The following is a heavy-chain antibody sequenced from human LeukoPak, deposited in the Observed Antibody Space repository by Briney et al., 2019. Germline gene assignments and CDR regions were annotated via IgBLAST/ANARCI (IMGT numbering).Heavy chain of an antibody. CDR1: GFTFSSYS. J-gene: IGHJ4*02. Sequence: GGSLRLSCAASGFTFSSYSMNWVRQAPGKGLEWVSSISSSSSYIYYADSVKGRFTISRDNAKNSLYLQMNSLRAEDTAVYYCARGLTTVVTPSFDYWGQGTLVTVSS. CDR3: ARGLTTVVTPSFDY. V-gene: IGHV3-21*01. CDR2: ISSSSSYI. D-gene: IGHD4-23*01.